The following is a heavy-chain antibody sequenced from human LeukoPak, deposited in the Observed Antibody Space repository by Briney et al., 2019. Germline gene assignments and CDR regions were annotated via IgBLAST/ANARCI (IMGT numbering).Heavy chain of an antibody. D-gene: IGHD6-13*01. CDR1: GYTFTSYY. J-gene: IGHJ4*02. CDR2: INPSGGST. CDR3: ARAAVIAAREGTFDY. V-gene: IGHV1-46*01. Sequence: VSVKVSCKASGYTFTSYYMHWVRQAPGQGLEWMGIINPSGGSTSYAQKFQGRVTMTRDMSTSTVYMELSSLRSEDTAVYYCARAAVIAAREGTFDYWGQGTLVSVSS.